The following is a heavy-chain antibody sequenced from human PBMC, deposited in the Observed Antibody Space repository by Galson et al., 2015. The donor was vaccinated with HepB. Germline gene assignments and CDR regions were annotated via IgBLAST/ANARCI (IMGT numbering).Heavy chain of an antibody. D-gene: IGHD6-6*01. J-gene: IGHJ4*02. CDR2: IWYDGSNK. CDR3: ARDPEYSSSSFDY. V-gene: IGHV3-33*01. Sequence: SLRLSCAASGFTFSSYGMHWVRQAPGKGLEWVAVIWYDGSNKYYADSVKGRSTISRDNSKNTLYLQMNSLRAEDTAVYYCARDPEYSSSSFDYWGQGTLVTVSS. CDR1: GFTFSSYG.